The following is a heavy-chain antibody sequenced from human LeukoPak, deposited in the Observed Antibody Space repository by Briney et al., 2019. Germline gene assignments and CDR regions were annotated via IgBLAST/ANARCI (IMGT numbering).Heavy chain of an antibody. D-gene: IGHD6-19*01. CDR2: IKKDGSQT. J-gene: IGHJ4*02. CDR1: GFTFSSYW. V-gene: IGHV3-7*02. Sequence: GGSLRLSCAASGFTFSSYWMIWVRQAPGKGLEWVANIKKDGSQTHYVDSVKGRFTISRDNAKNLLSLQMNSLRAEDTAVYFCAGGTGWIFDHWGQGTLVTVSS. CDR3: AGGTGWIFDH.